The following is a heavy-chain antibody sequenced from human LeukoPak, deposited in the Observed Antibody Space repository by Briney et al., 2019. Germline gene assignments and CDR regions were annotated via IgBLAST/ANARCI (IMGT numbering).Heavy chain of an antibody. CDR3: AKDHTKVGFGEFNDY. J-gene: IGHJ4*02. D-gene: IGHD3-10*01. CDR1: GFTFSSYA. V-gene: IGHV3-23*01. CDR2: ISGSGGST. Sequence: GGSLRLSCAASGFTFSSYAMSWVRQAPGKGLEWVSGISGSGGSTYYADSVKGRFTISRDNSKNTLYLQMNSLGAEDTAVYYCAKDHTKVGFGEFNDYWGQGTLVTVSS.